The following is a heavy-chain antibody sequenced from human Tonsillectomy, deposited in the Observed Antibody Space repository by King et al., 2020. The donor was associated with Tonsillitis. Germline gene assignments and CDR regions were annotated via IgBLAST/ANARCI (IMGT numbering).Heavy chain of an antibody. CDR1: GFTFSSYS. V-gene: IGHV3-21*01. CDR2: ISGSSNYI. D-gene: IGHD3-3*01. J-gene: IGHJ3*02. Sequence: VQLVESGGGLVKPGGSLRLSCAASGFTFSSYSVNWVRQAPGKGLEWVSSISGSSNYIYYADSVKARFTIPRDNTKNSLYLQMNNLRAEDTAIYYCARAVYDFNKHFSAFDIWGQGTMVTVSS. CDR3: ARAVYDFNKHFSAFDI.